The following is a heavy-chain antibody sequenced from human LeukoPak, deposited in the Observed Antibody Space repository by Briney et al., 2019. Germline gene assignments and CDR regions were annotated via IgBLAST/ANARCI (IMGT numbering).Heavy chain of an antibody. CDR3: AREGVVKGYFDY. CDR2: IYYRGST. CDR1: GYSISSSNW. V-gene: IGHV4-28*03. J-gene: IGHJ4*02. Sequence: SETLSLTCAVSGYSISSSNWWGWIRQPPGKGLEWIGYIYYRGSTNYNPSLKSRVAISLDTSKNQFSLKLNSVTAADTAVYYCAREGVVKGYFDYWGQGTLVTVSS. D-gene: IGHD3-3*01.